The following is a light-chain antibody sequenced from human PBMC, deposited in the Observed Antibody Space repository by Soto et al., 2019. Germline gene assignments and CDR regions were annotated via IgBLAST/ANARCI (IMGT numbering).Light chain of an antibody. J-gene: IGLJ3*02. Sequence: QSALTQPRSVSGSPGQSVTIACTGTSSDVGGYNYVSWYQQHPGKVPKLMIHDVSKRPSGVPDRFSGSKSGNTASLTISGLQAEDEADYHCCSYAGSYTWVFGGGTKITVI. CDR3: CSYAGSYTWV. CDR1: SSDVGGYNY. CDR2: DVS. V-gene: IGLV2-11*01.